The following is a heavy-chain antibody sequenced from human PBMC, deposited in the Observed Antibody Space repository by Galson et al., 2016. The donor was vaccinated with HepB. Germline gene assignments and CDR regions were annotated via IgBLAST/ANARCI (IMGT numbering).Heavy chain of an antibody. CDR1: GFTFTNYA. J-gene: IGHJ4*02. V-gene: IGHV3-23*01. CDR2: IIGSGGSS. Sequence: SLRLSCAASGFTFTNYAMDWVRQAPGKGLEWVSAIIGSGGSSFYADSVRGRFTISRDNSKNTLYLQMNSFRAEDTAVYYCALRFDWLPSETGYWGQGTLVTVSS. D-gene: IGHD3-9*01. CDR3: ALRFDWLPSETGY.